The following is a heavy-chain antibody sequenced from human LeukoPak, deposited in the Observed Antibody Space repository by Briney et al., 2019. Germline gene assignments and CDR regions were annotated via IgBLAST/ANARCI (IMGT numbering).Heavy chain of an antibody. CDR1: GYTFSNYG. D-gene: IGHD6-19*01. V-gene: IGHV1-18*04. Sequence: ASVKVSCKASGYTFSNYGISWVRQAPGLGLEWMGWTSYNGNTNYAQKSQDRVTMTTGTSTTTAYMELRSLESDDTAVYYCARHSGSGWQALGYWGQGTLVTVSS. CDR2: TSYNGNT. CDR3: ARHSGSGWQALGY. J-gene: IGHJ4*02.